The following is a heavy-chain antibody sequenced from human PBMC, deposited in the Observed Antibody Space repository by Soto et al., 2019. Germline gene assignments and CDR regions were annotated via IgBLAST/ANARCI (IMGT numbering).Heavy chain of an antibody. Sequence: RLSCAASGLGVSTNYLNWIRQTPVKGLEWLAVLDTDGDTSYADSVRGRFTISRDHSTNTAFLQMSNVRAEDTAVYYCATALALGEHNFDFWGHGTQVTVSS. V-gene: IGHV3-53*01. CDR2: LDTDGDT. J-gene: IGHJ4*01. D-gene: IGHD2-21*01. CDR1: GLGVSTNY. CDR3: ATALALGEHNFDF.